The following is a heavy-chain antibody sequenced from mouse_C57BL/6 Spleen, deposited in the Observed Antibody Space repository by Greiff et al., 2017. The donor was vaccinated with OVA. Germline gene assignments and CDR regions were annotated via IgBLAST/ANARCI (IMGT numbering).Heavy chain of an antibody. Sequence: EVMLVESGGGLVKPGGSLKLSCAASGFTFSSYAMSWVRQTPEKRLEWVATISDGGSYTYYPDNVKGRFTISRDNAKNNLYLQMSHLKSEDTAMYYCARENYYGIDYWGQGTTLTVSS. V-gene: IGHV5-4*01. D-gene: IGHD1-1*01. CDR1: GFTFSSYA. J-gene: IGHJ2*01. CDR3: ARENYYGIDY. CDR2: ISDGGSYT.